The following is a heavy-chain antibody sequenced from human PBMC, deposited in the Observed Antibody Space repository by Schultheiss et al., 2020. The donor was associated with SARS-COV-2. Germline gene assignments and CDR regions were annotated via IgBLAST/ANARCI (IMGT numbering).Heavy chain of an antibody. D-gene: IGHD2-21*01. Sequence: GGSLRLSCAASGFTFSSYSMNWVRQAPGKGLEWVSSISSSSSYIYYADSVKGRFTISRDNAKNSLYLQMNSLRAEDTAVYYCARDGALWGMDVWGQGTTVTVSS. CDR3: ARDGALWGMDV. CDR1: GFTFSSYS. V-gene: IGHV3-21*01. CDR2: ISSSSSYI. J-gene: IGHJ6*02.